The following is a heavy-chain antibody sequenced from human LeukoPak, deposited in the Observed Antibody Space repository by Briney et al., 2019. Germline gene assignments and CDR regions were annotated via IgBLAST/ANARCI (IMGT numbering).Heavy chain of an antibody. J-gene: IGHJ4*02. CDR1: GYTFTGYY. CDR2: INCNSAGT. Sequence: ASVKVSCKASGYTFTGYYMHCVRQAPGQGLEWMGWINCNSAGTKYPQKFRGRVSMTRDTSISTAYLELSRLRSDDTAVYYCARDLTIVGGVSDPRIRGHWGQGTLVTVSS. D-gene: IGHD3-3*01. V-gene: IGHV1-2*02. CDR3: ARDLTIVGGVSDPRIRGH.